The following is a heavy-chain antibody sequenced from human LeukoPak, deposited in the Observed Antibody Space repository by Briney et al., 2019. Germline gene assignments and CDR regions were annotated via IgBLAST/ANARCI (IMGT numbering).Heavy chain of an antibody. D-gene: IGHD6-19*01. Sequence: ASEKVSCKASGYTFTSYGISWVRQAPGQRLEWMGWISDYNSNTNYAQKLQGRVTMTTDTSTSTAYMELRSLRSDDTAVYYCASLIAVAALGVWGQGTMVTVSS. CDR3: ASLIAVAALGV. CDR1: GYTFTSYG. CDR2: ISDYNSNT. J-gene: IGHJ3*01. V-gene: IGHV1-18*01.